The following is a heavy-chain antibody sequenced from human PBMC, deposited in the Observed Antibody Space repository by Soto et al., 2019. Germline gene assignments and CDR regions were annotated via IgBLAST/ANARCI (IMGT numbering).Heavy chain of an antibody. J-gene: IGHJ4*02. V-gene: IGHV3-74*01. CDR3: ARGIGYSAQDY. Sequence: AGGSLRLSCAASGFTFSNYWMHWVRQVPGKGLVWVSRISGDVSSRDYADSVKGRFTSSRDNAKNTLYLQMNSLRAEDTAVYYCARGIGYSAQDYWGQGTLVTVSS. CDR2: ISGDVSSR. D-gene: IGHD1-1*01. CDR1: GFTFSNYW.